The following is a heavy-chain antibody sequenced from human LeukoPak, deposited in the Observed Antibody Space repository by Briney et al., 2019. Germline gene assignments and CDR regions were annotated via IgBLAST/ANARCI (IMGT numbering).Heavy chain of an antibody. CDR2: ISSSSSYI. D-gene: IGHD2-15*01. CDR1: GFTFSSYS. CDR3: VRDGQGSTPLDY. J-gene: IGHJ4*02. V-gene: IGHV3-21*01. Sequence: GGSLRLSCAASGFTFSSYSMNWVRQAPGKGLEWVSSISSSSSYIYYADSVKGRFTISRDNAKNTLYLQMNSLRAEDTAVYFCVRDGQGSTPLDYWGQGTLVTVSS.